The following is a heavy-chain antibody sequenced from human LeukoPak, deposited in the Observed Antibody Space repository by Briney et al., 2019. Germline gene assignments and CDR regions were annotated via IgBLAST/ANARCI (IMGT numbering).Heavy chain of an antibody. CDR3: ARDRASCGGSCYWTDDAFDI. D-gene: IGHD2-15*01. CDR2: ISSSSSYI. CDR1: GFTFSSYS. V-gene: IGHV3-21*01. J-gene: IGHJ3*02. Sequence: GGSLRLSCAASGFTFSSYSMNWVRQAPGKGLEWVSSISSSSSYIYYADSVKGRFTISRDNAKNSLYLQMNSLRAEDTAVYYCARDRASCGGSCYWTDDAFDIWGQGTMVTVSS.